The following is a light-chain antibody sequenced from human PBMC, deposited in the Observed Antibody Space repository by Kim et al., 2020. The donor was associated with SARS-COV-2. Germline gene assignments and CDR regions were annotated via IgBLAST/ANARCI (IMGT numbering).Light chain of an antibody. CDR1: QGISNY. Sequence: GDRVTVTCGASQGISNYLAWYQQKPGKAPKVLIFGASTLQNGVPSRFSGSGSGTEFTLTISSLQPEDFATYYCQQLNTFPYTFGQGTKLEI. J-gene: IGKJ2*01. CDR2: GAS. V-gene: IGKV1-9*01. CDR3: QQLNTFPYT.